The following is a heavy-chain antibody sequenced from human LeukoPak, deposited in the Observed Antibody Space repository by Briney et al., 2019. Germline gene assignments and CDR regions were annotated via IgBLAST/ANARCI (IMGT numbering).Heavy chain of an antibody. J-gene: IGHJ4*02. CDR1: GFTFSSYW. Sequence: TGGSLRLSCAASGFTFSSYWMSWVRQAPGKGLEWVANIKQDGSEKYYVDSVKGRFTISRDNAKNSLYLQMNSLRAEDMALYYCAKAGGYGQLDYWGQGTLVTVSS. D-gene: IGHD5-18*01. V-gene: IGHV3-7*03. CDR2: IKQDGSEK. CDR3: AKAGGYGQLDY.